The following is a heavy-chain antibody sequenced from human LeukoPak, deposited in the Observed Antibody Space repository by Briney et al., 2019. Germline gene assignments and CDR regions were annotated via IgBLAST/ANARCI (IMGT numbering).Heavy chain of an antibody. D-gene: IGHD5-24*01. J-gene: IGHJ4*02. Sequence: GGSLRLSCSASGFTFSSYAMHWVRQAPGKGLEYVSAISSNGGGTYYADSVKGRFTISRDNSKNTLNLQMTSLRPDDTALYYCVSRDGYNYNYWGQGTLVTVFS. CDR2: ISSNGGGT. CDR1: GFTFSSYA. CDR3: VSRDGYNYNY. V-gene: IGHV3-64D*06.